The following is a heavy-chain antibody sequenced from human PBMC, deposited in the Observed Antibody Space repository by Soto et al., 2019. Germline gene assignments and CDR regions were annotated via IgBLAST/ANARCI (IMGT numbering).Heavy chain of an antibody. CDR3: VRDSARIVVVPRVDGDNWLDP. Sequence: GGSLRLSCAASGFTFSDYFMSWIRQAPGKGLEWVSFISGSSDNIKYADSVKGRFTISRDNAKNSLYLQMNSLRAEDAAVYYCVRDSARIVVVPRVDGDNWLDPWGQGTLVTVSS. J-gene: IGHJ5*02. CDR2: ISGSSDNI. V-gene: IGHV3-11*06. CDR1: GFTFSDYF. D-gene: IGHD2-2*01.